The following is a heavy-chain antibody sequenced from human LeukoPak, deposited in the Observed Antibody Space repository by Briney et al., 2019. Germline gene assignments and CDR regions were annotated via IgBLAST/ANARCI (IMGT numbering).Heavy chain of an antibody. D-gene: IGHD1-26*01. V-gene: IGHV3-30*04. Sequence: GGSLRLSCAAYGITFSTYTMHWVRQAPVKGLEWVAVISYDGSHEYYADSVKGRFTISRDNSKNMLFLQMNSLRTEDTAVYYCARILAWDSDSRRLDYWGQGTLVTVSS. CDR1: GITFSTYT. CDR2: ISYDGSHE. CDR3: ARILAWDSDSRRLDY. J-gene: IGHJ4*02.